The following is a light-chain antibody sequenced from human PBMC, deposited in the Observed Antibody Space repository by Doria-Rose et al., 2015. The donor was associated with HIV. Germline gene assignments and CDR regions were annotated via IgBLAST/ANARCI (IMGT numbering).Light chain of an antibody. CDR2: GAS. V-gene: IGKV3-20*01. CDR1: QSVSANY. Sequence: EIVLTQSLGTLSLSPGERATLSCRASQSVSANYLAWYQQRPGQSPSLLIYGASSRATDIPDRFSGSGSGTDFTLTISRLEPEDLAVYYCHQYASSRTFGQGTKVEIK. J-gene: IGKJ1*01. CDR3: HQYASSRT.